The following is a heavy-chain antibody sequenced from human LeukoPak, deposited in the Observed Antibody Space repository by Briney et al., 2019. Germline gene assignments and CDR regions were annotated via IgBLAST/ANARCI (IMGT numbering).Heavy chain of an antibody. V-gene: IGHV4-34*01. Sequence: SSETLSLTCTVSGGSISSYYWSWIRQPPGKGLEWIGEINHSGSTNYNPSLKSRVTISVDTSKNQFSLKLSSVTAADTAVYYCARERRGGRITMVRGVIDYWGQGIRVTVSS. D-gene: IGHD3-10*01. CDR3: ARERRGGRITMVRGVIDY. J-gene: IGHJ4*02. CDR2: INHSGST. CDR1: GGSISSYY.